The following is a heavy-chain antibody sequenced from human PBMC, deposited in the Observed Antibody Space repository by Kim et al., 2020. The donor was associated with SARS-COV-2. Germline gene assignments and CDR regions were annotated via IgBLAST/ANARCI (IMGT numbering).Heavy chain of an antibody. CDR3: AKGGLTTTWSLP. V-gene: IGHV3-23*01. Sequence: GGSLRLSCAASGFTFSGQGMSWVRQSPEKGLEWVSSISASAGDTIYADSVKGRFTVSRDNSKNTLYLQMNSPRVDDTAVYYCAKGGLTTTWSLPWGQGTLVTVS. J-gene: IGHJ5*02. D-gene: IGHD2-8*02. CDR2: ISASAGDT. CDR1: GFTFSGQG.